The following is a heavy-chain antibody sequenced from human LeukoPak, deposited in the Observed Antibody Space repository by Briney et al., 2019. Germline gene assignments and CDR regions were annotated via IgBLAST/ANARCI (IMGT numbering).Heavy chain of an antibody. CDR2: INPYSGGT. CDR3: ARRIAGRLINDAFDI. V-gene: IGHV1-2*02. J-gene: IGHJ3*02. CDR1: GYTFTGHY. D-gene: IGHD6-6*01. Sequence: ASVKVSCKASGYTFTGHYMHWVRQAPGQGLEWMGWINPYSGGTHYALIFQDRVTMTRDTSISTAYMELSRLRSDDTAVYYCARRIAGRLINDAFDIWGQGTMVTVSS.